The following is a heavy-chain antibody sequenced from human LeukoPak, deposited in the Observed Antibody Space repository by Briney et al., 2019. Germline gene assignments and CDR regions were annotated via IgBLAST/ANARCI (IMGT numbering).Heavy chain of an antibody. V-gene: IGHV4-59*08. CDR3: ARQGRGSGSYMEEFDY. Sequence: SETLSLTCTVSGGSISAYYWSWIRQPPGKGLEWIGYIYYSGSTDYNPSLKRRVTISLDTSKNQFSLKLSSVTAADTAVYYCARQGRGSGSYMEEFDYWGQGTLVTVSS. D-gene: IGHD6-13*01. CDR2: IYYSGST. CDR1: GGSISAYY. J-gene: IGHJ4*02.